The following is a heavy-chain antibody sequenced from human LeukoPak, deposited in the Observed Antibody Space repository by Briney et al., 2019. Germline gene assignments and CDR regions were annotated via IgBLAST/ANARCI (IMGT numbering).Heavy chain of an antibody. CDR1: GFTFSSNY. V-gene: IGHV3-53*01. Sequence: GGSLRLSCAASGFTFSSNYMSGVRQAPGKGLEWVSVIYSGGSTYYADSVKGRFTISRDNSKNTLYLQMDSLRAEDTAVYYCASSYSSGWWPVFDYWGQGTLVTVSS. CDR2: IYSGGST. D-gene: IGHD6-19*01. J-gene: IGHJ4*02. CDR3: ASSYSSGWWPVFDY.